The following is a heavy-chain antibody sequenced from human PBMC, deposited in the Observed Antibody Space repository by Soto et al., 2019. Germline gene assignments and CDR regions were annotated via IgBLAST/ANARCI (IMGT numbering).Heavy chain of an antibody. CDR3: ARVTPSRERLRYNWFDP. J-gene: IGHJ5*02. CDR2: INHSGST. CDR1: GGPFSGYY. V-gene: IGHV4-34*01. D-gene: IGHD6-25*01. Sequence: SETLSLTCAVYGGPFSGYYWSWIRQPPGKGLEWIWEINHSGSTNYNPSLKSRVTISVDTSKNQFSLKLSSVNAADTAVYYCARVTPSRERLRYNWFDPWGQGTLVT.